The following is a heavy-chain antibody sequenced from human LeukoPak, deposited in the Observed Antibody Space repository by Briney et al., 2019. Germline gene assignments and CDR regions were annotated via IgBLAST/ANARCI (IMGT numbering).Heavy chain of an antibody. D-gene: IGHD5-24*01. Sequence: SETLSLTCTVSGGSISSGSYYWSWIRQPAGKGLEWIGRIYTSGSTNYNPSLKSRVTISVDTSKNQSSLKLSSVTAADTAVYYCARDNSVRDEAWWFNPWGQGTLVTVSS. CDR2: IYTSGST. CDR1: GGSISSGSYY. CDR3: ARDNSVRDEAWWFNP. V-gene: IGHV4-61*02. J-gene: IGHJ5*02.